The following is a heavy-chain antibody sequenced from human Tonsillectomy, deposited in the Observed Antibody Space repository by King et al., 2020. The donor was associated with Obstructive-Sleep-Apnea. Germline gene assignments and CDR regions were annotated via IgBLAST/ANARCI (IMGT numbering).Heavy chain of an antibody. CDR2: VTPAGNT. CDR3: ARGSLPGTSGPFDY. J-gene: IGHJ4*02. D-gene: IGHD6-13*01. V-gene: IGHV3-13*01. Sequence: VQLVESGGGLVQPGGSLRLSCAASGFTLSTYDMHWFRQGAGKGLEWVSGVTPAGNTYYPGSVKGRFTISREDAKKSLYLQMNSLRAGDTAVYYCARGSLPGTSGPFDYWGQGTLVTVSS. CDR1: GFTLSTYD.